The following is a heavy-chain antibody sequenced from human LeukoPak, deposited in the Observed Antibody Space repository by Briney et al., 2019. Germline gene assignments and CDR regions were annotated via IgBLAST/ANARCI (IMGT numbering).Heavy chain of an antibody. CDR3: TRVTTNGYFEY. J-gene: IGHJ4*02. CDR2: VNFDESES. V-gene: IGHV3-7*04. D-gene: IGHD1-1*01. Sequence: GGSLRLSCAASGFTFSSYSMNWVRQAPGKGLEWVASVNFDESESHHVDSVKGRFTISRDNAKNSVNLQMSSLRAEDTAVYFCTRVTTNGYFEYWGQGTLVTVSS. CDR1: GFTFSSYS.